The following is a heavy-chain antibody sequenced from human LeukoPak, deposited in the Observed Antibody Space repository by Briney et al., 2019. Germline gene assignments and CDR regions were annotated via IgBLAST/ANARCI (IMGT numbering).Heavy chain of an antibody. V-gene: IGHV1-24*01. CDR1: VYTLTELS. Sequence: ASVKVSRKVSVYTLTELSMHWVRQAPGTGLEGMGGFDSEECETIYVQRFRGRVTMTKDTFTDTAYMELSSLRSEHTAVYYCAPTIVVVPAAFSADYWGQGTLVTLSS. D-gene: IGHD2-2*01. CDR3: APTIVVVPAAFSADY. J-gene: IGHJ4*02. CDR2: FDSEECET.